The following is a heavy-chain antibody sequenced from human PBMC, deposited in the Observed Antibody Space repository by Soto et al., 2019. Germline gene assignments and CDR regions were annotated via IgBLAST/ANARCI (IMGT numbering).Heavy chain of an antibody. CDR1: GFTFSSYG. D-gene: IGHD2-15*01. Sequence: PGGSLRLSCAASGFTFSSYGMHWVRQAPGKGLEWVAVISYDGSNKYYADSVKGRFTISRDNSKNTLYLQMNSLRAEDTAVYYCAAGGYCSGGSCHFRDYYYYGMDVWGQGTTVTLSS. V-gene: IGHV3-30*03. CDR3: AAGGYCSGGSCHFRDYYYYGMDV. CDR2: ISYDGSNK. J-gene: IGHJ6*02.